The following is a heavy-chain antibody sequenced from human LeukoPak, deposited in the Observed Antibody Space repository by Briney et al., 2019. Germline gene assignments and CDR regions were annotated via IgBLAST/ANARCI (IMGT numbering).Heavy chain of an antibody. CDR1: GFTFDDYG. D-gene: IGHD3-9*01. CDR3: AKTYYDILTGYPVDAFDI. V-gene: IGHV3-20*04. CDR2: INWNGGST. J-gene: IGHJ3*02. Sequence: GGSLRLSCAASGFTFDDYGMSWVRQAPGKGLEWVSTINWNGGSTSYAVSVKGRFTISRDDAKNSLYLQMNSLRAEDTALYYCAKTYYDILTGYPVDAFDIWGQGTMVTVSS.